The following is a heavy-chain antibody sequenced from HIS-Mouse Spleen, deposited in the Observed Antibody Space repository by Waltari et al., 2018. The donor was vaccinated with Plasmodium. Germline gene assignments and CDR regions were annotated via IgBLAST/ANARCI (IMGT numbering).Heavy chain of an antibody. V-gene: IGHV4-34*01. CDR1: GGSFSGYY. CDR3: ARAPIRDAFDI. CDR2: INHSGST. J-gene: IGHJ3*02. Sequence: QVQLQQWGAGLLKPSETLSLTCAVYGGSFSGYYWSWIRQPPGKGLEWFGEINHSGSTNSNPSLKSRVTISVDTSKNQFSLKLSSVTAADTAVYYCARAPIRDAFDIWGQGTMVTVSS. D-gene: IGHD3-9*01.